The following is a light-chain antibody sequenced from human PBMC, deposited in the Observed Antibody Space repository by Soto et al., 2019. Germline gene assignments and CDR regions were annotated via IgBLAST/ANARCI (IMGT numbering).Light chain of an antibody. CDR3: QQRSNWLT. CDR2: DAS. CDR1: QSVSSY. V-gene: IGKV3-11*01. Sequence: EIVLTQSPATLSLSPGERATLSCRASQSVSSYLAWYQQKPGQAPRLLLYDASNRATGIPARFSGSGSGTDFTLTISSLEAEDFAVYYCQQRSNWLTFGGGTKVEIK. J-gene: IGKJ4*01.